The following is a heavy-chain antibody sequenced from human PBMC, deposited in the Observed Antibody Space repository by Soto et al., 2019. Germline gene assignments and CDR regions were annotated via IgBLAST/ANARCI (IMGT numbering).Heavy chain of an antibody. CDR2: INHRGST. CDR1: GGSFSGYY. Sequence: QVQLQQWGAGLLKPSETLSLTCAVYGGSFSGYYWTWIRQPPGTGLEWIGEINHRGSTNYNPSLKSRITISVDTSKNQFSLKLTSVTAADTAVYYCARDKITDRFDYWGQGTLVTVSS. V-gene: IGHV4-34*01. D-gene: IGHD3-10*01. CDR3: ARDKITDRFDY. J-gene: IGHJ4*02.